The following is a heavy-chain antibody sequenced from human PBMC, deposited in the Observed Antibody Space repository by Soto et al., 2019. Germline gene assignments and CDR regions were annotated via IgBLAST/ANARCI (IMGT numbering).Heavy chain of an antibody. V-gene: IGHV4-59*01. CDR1: GGSLSSYY. CDR2: IFYSGSF. D-gene: IGHD4-17*01. Sequence: QVQLQESGPGLVKPSETLSLTCTVSGGSLSSYYWGWIRQSPGKGLEWFGSIFYSGSFNHNPSLTSPATISRDTSKTQFSPKLTSVTAADTAAYYCASFFYGDYGAVFDFWGEGTQVTVSS. CDR3: ASFFYGDYGAVFDF. J-gene: IGHJ4*02.